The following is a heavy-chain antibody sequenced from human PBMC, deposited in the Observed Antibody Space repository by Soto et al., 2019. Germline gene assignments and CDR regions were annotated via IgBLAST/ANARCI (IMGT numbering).Heavy chain of an antibody. D-gene: IGHD3-22*01. CDR1: GFTFSSYS. V-gene: IGHV3-21*01. Sequence: GGSLRLSCAASGFTFSSYSMNWVRQAPGKGLEWVSSISSSSSYIYYADSVKGRFTISRDNAKNSLYLQMNSLRAEDMAVYYCARDWYYDSSGYYLDAFDIWGQGTMVTVSS. CDR3: ARDWYYDSSGYYLDAFDI. J-gene: IGHJ3*02. CDR2: ISSSSSYI.